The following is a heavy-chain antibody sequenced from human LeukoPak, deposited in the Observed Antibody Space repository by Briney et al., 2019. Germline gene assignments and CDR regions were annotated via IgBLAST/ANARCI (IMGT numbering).Heavy chain of an antibody. CDR3: ARDLSLYCSGGSCYSLNF. D-gene: IGHD2-15*01. Sequence: GGSLRLSCAASGFIFSNYWMNWVRQPPGKGLEWVANIKDDGSDKYYVDSVKGRFGISKDNAKNSIYLQMNNLKVEDTAVYYCARDLSLYCSGGSCYSLNFWGQGTLVTVSS. V-gene: IGHV3-7*01. CDR2: IKDDGSDK. CDR1: GFIFSNYW. J-gene: IGHJ4*02.